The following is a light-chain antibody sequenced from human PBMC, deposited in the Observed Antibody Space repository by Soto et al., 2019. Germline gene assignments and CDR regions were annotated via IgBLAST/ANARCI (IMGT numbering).Light chain of an antibody. V-gene: IGKV3-20*01. CDR1: QTVTSNY. Sequence: EIVLTQSPGTLSLSPGERATLSCRASQTVTSNYLAWYQRKPGQPPRLIIYGASSRATDIPGRFSVSGSGTDFTLTITRLEPEDFAMYICHQYPGSPQTFGQGTKVEIK. J-gene: IGKJ1*01. CDR2: GAS. CDR3: HQYPGSPQT.